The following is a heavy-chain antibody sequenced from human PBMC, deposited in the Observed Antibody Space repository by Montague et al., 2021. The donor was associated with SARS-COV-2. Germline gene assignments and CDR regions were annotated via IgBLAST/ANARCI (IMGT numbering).Heavy chain of an antibody. D-gene: IGHD3-10*01. V-gene: IGHV4-59*08. Sequence: SETRSLTCTVSGGSISRYYWSWIRQPPGKGLEWIGYIDYSGSTKYNPSLKSRVTISVDTSKNQFSLKLGSVTAADTAVYYCARHSIPPRYGSESYFRYWGQGTLVTVSS. CDR2: IDYSGST. CDR1: GGSISRYY. CDR3: ARHSIPPRYGSESYFRY. J-gene: IGHJ4*02.